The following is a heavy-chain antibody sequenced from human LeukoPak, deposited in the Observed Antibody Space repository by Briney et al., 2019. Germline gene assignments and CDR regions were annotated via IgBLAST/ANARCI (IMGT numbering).Heavy chain of an antibody. CDR2: IIPIFGIA. J-gene: IGHJ4*02. Sequence: SVKVSCKASGGTFSSYAISWVRQAPGQGLEWMGRIIPIFGIANYAQKFQGRVTITADKSTSTAYMELSSLRSEDTAVYYCARDEGIAVAGVFDYWGQGTLSPSPQ. V-gene: IGHV1-69*04. D-gene: IGHD6-19*01. CDR3: ARDEGIAVAGVFDY. CDR1: GGTFSSYA.